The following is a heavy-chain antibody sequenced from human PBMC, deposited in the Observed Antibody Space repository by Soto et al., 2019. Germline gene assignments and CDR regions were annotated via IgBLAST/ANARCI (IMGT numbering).Heavy chain of an antibody. CDR2: IRSKGNNYAT. V-gene: IGHV3-73*01. CDR3: TRIYSDALDI. CDR1: GLIFSGSA. Sequence: GGSLRLSWAASGLIFSGSAIRWVRQASGKGLEWVARIRSKGNNYATAYAASVKGRFTISRDDSKRMAYLQLNSLKTEDTAIYYCTRIYSDALDIWGQGTMVTVSS. J-gene: IGHJ3*02. D-gene: IGHD1-26*01.